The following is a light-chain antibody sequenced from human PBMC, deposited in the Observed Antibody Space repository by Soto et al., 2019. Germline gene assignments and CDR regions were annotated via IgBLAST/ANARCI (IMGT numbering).Light chain of an antibody. Sequence: DIQMTQSPSSLSASVGDRVTITCRASQSTSSYLNWYQQKPGKAPKLLIYAASNLQSGVPSRFSGSGSGTDFTLTISSLQPEDFATYYCQQSYSTLGLTFGGGTKVETK. CDR1: QSTSSY. CDR3: QQSYSTLGLT. V-gene: IGKV1-39*01. J-gene: IGKJ4*01. CDR2: AAS.